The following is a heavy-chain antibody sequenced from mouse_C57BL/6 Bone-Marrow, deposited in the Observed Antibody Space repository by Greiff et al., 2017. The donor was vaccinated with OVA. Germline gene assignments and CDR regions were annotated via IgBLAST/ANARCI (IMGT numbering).Heavy chain of an antibody. D-gene: IGHD3-3*01. CDR3: AGGGRGWYFDV. J-gene: IGHJ1*01. Sequence: VKLVESGAELARPGASVKLSCKASGYTFTSYGISWVKQRTGQGLEWIGEIYPRSGNTYYNEKFKGKATLTADKSSSTAYMKLRSLTSEDSAVSVCAGGGRGWYFDVWGAGTTVTVSS. V-gene: IGHV1-81*01. CDR2: IYPRSGNT. CDR1: GYTFTSYG.